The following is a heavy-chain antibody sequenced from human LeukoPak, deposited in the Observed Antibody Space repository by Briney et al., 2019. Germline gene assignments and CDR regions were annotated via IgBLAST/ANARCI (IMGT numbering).Heavy chain of an antibody. CDR1: GFTFSGYY. D-gene: IGHD3-22*01. Sequence: PGGSLRLSCAASGFTFSGYYMHWVRQAPGKGLVWVSRIKSDGSTTNYADSVKGRFTISGDNAKNTLYLQMNSLRAEDTAVYYCVRVAPLDNSGPTWGQGTLVTVSS. CDR3: VRVAPLDNSGPT. CDR2: IKSDGSTT. J-gene: IGHJ5*02. V-gene: IGHV3-74*01.